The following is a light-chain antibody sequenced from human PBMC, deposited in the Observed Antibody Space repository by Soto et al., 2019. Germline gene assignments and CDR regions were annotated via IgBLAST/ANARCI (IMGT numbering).Light chain of an antibody. CDR2: AAS. CDR3: QQLNSYPLT. V-gene: IGKV1-9*01. CDR1: QGISSY. J-gene: IGKJ4*01. Sequence: TQLTQSPSSLSASVGDRVTITCRASQGISSYLAWYQQKAGRAPKFLIHAASTLQSGVPSRFSGSGSGTDFTLTISSLQPEDFATYYCQQLNSYPLTFGGGTKVDIK.